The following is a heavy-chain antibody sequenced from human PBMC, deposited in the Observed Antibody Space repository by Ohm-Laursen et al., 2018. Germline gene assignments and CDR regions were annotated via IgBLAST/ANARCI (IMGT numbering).Heavy chain of an antibody. CDR2: IYASGST. CDR3: ARVDDSNVRWYFDL. CDR1: GGSISSYY. Sequence: GTLSLTCTVSGGSISSYYWSWIKQPAGKGLEWIGRIYASGSTNYNPSLKSRVTMSADTSKNQFSLKLSSVTAADTAVYYCARVDDSNVRWYFDLWGRGTLVTVSS. J-gene: IGHJ2*01. D-gene: IGHD3-22*01. V-gene: IGHV4-4*07.